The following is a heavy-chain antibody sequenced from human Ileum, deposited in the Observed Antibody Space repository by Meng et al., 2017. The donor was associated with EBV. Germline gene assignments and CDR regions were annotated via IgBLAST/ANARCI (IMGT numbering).Heavy chain of an antibody. CDR1: GDSISSNSW. D-gene: IGHD4-17*01. V-gene: IGHV4-4*02. CDR2: IYHSGST. Sequence: QVQRQESGLVLVKPSGPLSRTCAVSGDSISSNSWWSWVRQPPGKGLEWIGEIYHSGSTNHNPSFKSRVTMSVDKSKNQISLNLSSVTAADTAVYYCASGRDYAWHSWGRGTLVTVSS. CDR3: ASGRDYAWHS. J-gene: IGHJ4*02.